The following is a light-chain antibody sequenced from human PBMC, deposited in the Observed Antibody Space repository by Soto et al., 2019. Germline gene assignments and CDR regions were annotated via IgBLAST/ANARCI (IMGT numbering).Light chain of an antibody. Sequence: DVQMTQSPSTLSASVGDRVTITCRASQSISRWLAWHQQKPGKAPKLLIYDASSLESGVPSRFSGSGSGTKFTLTISSLQPDDFATYYCQQYNSVPLTFGGGTKVDIK. CDR3: QQYNSVPLT. V-gene: IGKV1-5*01. CDR2: DAS. CDR1: QSISRW. J-gene: IGKJ4*01.